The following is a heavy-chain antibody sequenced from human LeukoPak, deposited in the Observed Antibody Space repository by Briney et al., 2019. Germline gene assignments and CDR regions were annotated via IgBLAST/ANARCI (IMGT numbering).Heavy chain of an antibody. V-gene: IGHV3-64*01. J-gene: IGHJ3*02. CDR1: GFTFSSYA. CDR2: ISSNGGST. D-gene: IGHD6-13*01. CDR3: AKDVDSSSWYAGLDAFDI. Sequence: GGSLRLSCAASGFTFSSYAMHWVRQAPGKGLEYVSAISSNGGSTYYANSVKGRFTISRDNSKNTLYLQMGSLRAEDMAVYYCAKDVDSSSWYAGLDAFDIWGQGTMVTVSS.